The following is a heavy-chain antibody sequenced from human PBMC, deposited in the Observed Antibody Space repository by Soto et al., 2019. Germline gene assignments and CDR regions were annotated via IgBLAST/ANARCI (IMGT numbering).Heavy chain of an antibody. CDR3: ARDNRKELWVEGLNAMDV. CDR1: GYTFSTYG. V-gene: IGHV1-18*01. CDR2: ISGYNGRT. D-gene: IGHD3-10*01. Sequence: QIQLVQSGPDVKKPGASVKVSCKASGYTFSTYGLSWVRQAPGQGLEWMGWISGYNGRTNYAQKFRGRVTPTTDTSASTAYMELRSLRPDDTAMYYCARDNRKELWVEGLNAMDVWGQGTTVTVSS. J-gene: IGHJ6*02.